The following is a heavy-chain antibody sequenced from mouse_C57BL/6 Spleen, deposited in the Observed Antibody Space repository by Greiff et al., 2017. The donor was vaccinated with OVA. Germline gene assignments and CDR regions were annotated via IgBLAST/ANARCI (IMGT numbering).Heavy chain of an antibody. V-gene: IGHV5-9-1*02. CDR1: GFTFSSYA. CDR2: ISSGGDYI. CDR3: TRSLITTVVATGGDAMDY. J-gene: IGHJ4*01. D-gene: IGHD1-1*01. Sequence: EVMLVESGAGLVKPGGSLKLSCAASGFTFSSYAMSWVRQTPEKRLEWVAYISSGGDYIYYADTVKGRFTISRDNARNTLYLQMSSLKSEDTAMYYCTRSLITTVVATGGDAMDYWGQGTSVTVSS.